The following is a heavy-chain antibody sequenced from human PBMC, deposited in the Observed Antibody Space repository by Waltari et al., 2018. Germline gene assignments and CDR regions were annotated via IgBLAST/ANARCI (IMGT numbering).Heavy chain of an antibody. Sequence: QVQLQQSGPGLVKPSQTLSLTCAISGDSLSHNTAAWNWIRQSPSRGLEWLGRTYYRSKWYTDSAVSVKSRITINVDTSKNQFSLHLKSVTPEDTAVYYCARDNITFYYVDLWGQGTLVTVSS. D-gene: IGHD1-20*01. CDR1: GDSLSHNTAA. CDR2: TYYRSKWYT. CDR3: ARDNITFYYVDL. J-gene: IGHJ4*02. V-gene: IGHV6-1*01.